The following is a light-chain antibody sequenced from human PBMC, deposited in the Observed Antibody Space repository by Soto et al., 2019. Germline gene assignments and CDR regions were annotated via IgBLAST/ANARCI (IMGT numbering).Light chain of an antibody. Sequence: DIQMTQSPSSVSASVGDRVTITCRASQGISSWLDWYQQKPGKAPKLLIYAASSLQSGVPSRFSGSGSGTDFTLTISSLQPEDFATYYCQQANSFPPELTFGGGTKVEIK. CDR1: QGISSW. CDR2: AAS. CDR3: QQANSFPPELT. V-gene: IGKV1-12*01. J-gene: IGKJ4*01.